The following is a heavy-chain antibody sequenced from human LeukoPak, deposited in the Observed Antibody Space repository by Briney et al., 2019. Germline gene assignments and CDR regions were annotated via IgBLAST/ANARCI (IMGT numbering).Heavy chain of an antibody. V-gene: IGHV3-23*01. CDR2: ISGSGGST. J-gene: IGHJ4*02. CDR1: GFTFSSYA. CDR3: AKDWGEYFDYVWGSFTSFDF. Sequence: GGSLRLSCAASGFTFSSYAMSWVRQAPGKGLEWVSAISGSGGSTYYADSVKGRFTISRDNSKNTLYLQMNSLRAEDTAVYYCAKDWGEYFDYVWGSFTSFDFWGQGTQVTVSS. D-gene: IGHD3-16*01.